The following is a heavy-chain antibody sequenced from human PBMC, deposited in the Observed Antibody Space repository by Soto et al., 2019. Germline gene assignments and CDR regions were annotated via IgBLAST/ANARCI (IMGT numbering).Heavy chain of an antibody. CDR3: ARDSRAYGDYVFDY. J-gene: IGHJ4*02. CDR1: GGSISSYY. V-gene: IGHV4-59*01. D-gene: IGHD4-17*01. CDR2: TYYSGST. Sequence: TSETLSLTCTVSGGSISSYYWSWIRQPPGKGLEWIGYTYYSGSTNYNPSLKSRVTISVDTSKKQFSLKLSSVTAADTAVYYCARDSRAYGDYVFDYWGQGALVTVSS.